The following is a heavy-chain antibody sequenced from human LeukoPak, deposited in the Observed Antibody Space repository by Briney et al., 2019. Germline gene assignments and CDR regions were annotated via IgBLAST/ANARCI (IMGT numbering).Heavy chain of an antibody. V-gene: IGHV4-39*01. CDR2: IYSSGST. CDR1: GASISGSNYY. Sequence: PSETLSLTCAVSGASISGSNYYWGWIRQPPGKGLEWIGNIYSSGSTYYNASLQSRVTISIDTSKNQFSLKLSSVTAADTAVYYCARHKVGAIGYWGQGTLVTVSS. D-gene: IGHD1-26*01. CDR3: ARHKVGAIGY. J-gene: IGHJ4*02.